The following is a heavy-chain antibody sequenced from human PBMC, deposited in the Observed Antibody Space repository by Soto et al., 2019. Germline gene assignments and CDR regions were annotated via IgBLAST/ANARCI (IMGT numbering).Heavy chain of an antibody. V-gene: IGHV1-2*04. CDR3: ARHLFPATNYYYGMDV. CDR2: INPNSGGT. D-gene: IGHD6-25*01. J-gene: IGHJ6*02. Sequence: ASVKVSCKASGYTFTGYYMHWVRQAPGQGLEWMGWINPNSGGTNYAQKFQGWVTMTRDTSISTAYMELSRLRSDDTAVYYCARHLFPATNYYYGMDVWGQGTTVTVSS. CDR1: GYTFTGYY.